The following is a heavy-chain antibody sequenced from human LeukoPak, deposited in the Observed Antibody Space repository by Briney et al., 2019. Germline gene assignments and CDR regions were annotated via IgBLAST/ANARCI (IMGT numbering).Heavy chain of an antibody. CDR3: AKDRGQYSSSWSYYYYYGMDV. V-gene: IGHV3-30*18. Sequence: PGRSLRLSCAASGFTFSSYGMHWVRQAPGKGLEWVAVISYDGSNKYYADSVKGRFTISRDNSKNTLYLQMNSLRAEDTAVYYCAKDRGQYSSSWSYYYYYGMDVWGQGTTVTVSS. CDR2: ISYDGSNK. CDR1: GFTFSSYG. D-gene: IGHD6-13*01. J-gene: IGHJ6*02.